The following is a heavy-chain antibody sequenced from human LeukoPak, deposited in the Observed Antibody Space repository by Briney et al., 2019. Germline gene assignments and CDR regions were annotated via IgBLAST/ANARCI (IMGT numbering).Heavy chain of an antibody. CDR3: ASDHGTYDYVWGSYRYTDY. J-gene: IGHJ4*02. D-gene: IGHD3-16*02. Sequence: ASVKVSCKASGGTFSSYAISWVRQAPGQGLEWMGGVIPIFGTANYAQKFQGRVTITVDKSTSTAYMELSSLRSEDTAVYYCASDHGTYDYVWGSYRYTDYWGQGTLVTVSS. CDR1: GGTFSSYA. CDR2: VIPIFGTA. V-gene: IGHV1-69*06.